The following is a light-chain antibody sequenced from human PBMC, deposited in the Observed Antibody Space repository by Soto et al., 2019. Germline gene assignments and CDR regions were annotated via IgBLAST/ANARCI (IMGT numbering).Light chain of an antibody. Sequence: DIQMTQSPSTLSASVGDRVTITCRASQSISSWLAWYQQKPGKAPKLLIYDASSLESGVPSRCSGSGSGTEFTLTISRLQPADFATYYCQQYNSYSWTFGQGTKVEIK. CDR3: QQYNSYSWT. J-gene: IGKJ1*01. CDR1: QSISSW. V-gene: IGKV1-5*01. CDR2: DAS.